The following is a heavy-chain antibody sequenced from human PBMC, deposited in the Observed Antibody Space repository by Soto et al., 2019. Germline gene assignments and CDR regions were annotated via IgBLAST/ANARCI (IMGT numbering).Heavy chain of an antibody. CDR3: AKTDGKAVAGTNY. D-gene: IGHD6-19*01. CDR1: GFTFSSYA. J-gene: IGHJ4*02. V-gene: IGHV3-23*01. Sequence: EVQLLESGGGLVQPGGSLRLSCAASGFTFSSYAMSWVRQAPGKGLEWVSAISGSGGSTYYTDSVKGRFTISRDNYKNTLYRQKNSLRAEDTAVYYCAKTDGKAVAGTNYWGQGTLVTGSS. CDR2: ISGSGGST.